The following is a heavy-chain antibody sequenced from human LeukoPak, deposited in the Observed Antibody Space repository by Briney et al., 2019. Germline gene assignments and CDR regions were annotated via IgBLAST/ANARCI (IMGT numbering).Heavy chain of an antibody. D-gene: IGHD6-13*01. V-gene: IGHV1-69*04. CDR1: GGTFSSYA. J-gene: IGHJ4*02. CDR2: IIPILGIA. CDR3: ASGQQQLVLGGFDY. Sequence: GASVKVSCKASGGTFSSYAISWVRQAPGQGLEWMGRIIPILGIANYAQKFQGRVTITADKSTSTAYMELSSLRSEDTAVYYCASGQQQLVLGGFDYWGQGTLVTVSS.